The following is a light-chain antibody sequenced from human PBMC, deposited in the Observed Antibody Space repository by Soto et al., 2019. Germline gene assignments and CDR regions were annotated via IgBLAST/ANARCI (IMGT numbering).Light chain of an antibody. Sequence: ELMMMQSPATLSVSPGERATLSCRASQSVGNKLAWYQQKPGQAPRLLIYVASSRATGIPARFSGSGSGAEFTLTISSLQSEDFAVYYCQQYNNWPMYTFGQGTKLEIK. CDR2: VAS. V-gene: IGKV3-15*01. CDR1: QSVGNK. CDR3: QQYNNWPMYT. J-gene: IGKJ2*01.